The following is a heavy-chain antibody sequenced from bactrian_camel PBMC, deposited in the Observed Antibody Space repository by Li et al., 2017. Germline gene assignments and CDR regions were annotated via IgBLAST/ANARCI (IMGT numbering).Heavy chain of an antibody. D-gene: IGHD2*01. V-gene: IGHV3S40*01. J-gene: IGHJ6*01. CDR1: GFTFSNYG. Sequence: VQLVESGGGLVQPGGSLRLPCAASGFTFSNYGMNWVRQAPGKGLEWVSIINRGGTTYYADSMKGRFTISRDNATNTVYLQMNNLRAEDTAMYYCAASLGKTYCSAAFFLSRLRPNFGSWGQGTQVTVS. CDR2: IINRGGTT. CDR3: AASLGKTYCSAAFFLSRLRPNFGS.